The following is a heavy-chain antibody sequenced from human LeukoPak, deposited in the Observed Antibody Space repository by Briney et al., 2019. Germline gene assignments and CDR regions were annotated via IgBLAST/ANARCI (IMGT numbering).Heavy chain of an antibody. D-gene: IGHD6-13*01. CDR1: GFTFSSYS. CDR3: ARDSSSSWYYYYYMDV. J-gene: IGHJ6*03. CDR2: ISSGSSYI. Sequence: GGSLRLSCAASGFTFSSYSMNWVRQAPGKGLGWVSSISSGSSYIYYADSVKGRFTISRDNAKNSLYLQMNSLRAEDTAVYYCARDSSSSWYYYYYMDVWGKGTTVTVSS. V-gene: IGHV3-21*01.